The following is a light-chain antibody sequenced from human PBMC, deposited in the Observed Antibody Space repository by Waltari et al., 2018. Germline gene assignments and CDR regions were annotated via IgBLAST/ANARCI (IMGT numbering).Light chain of an antibody. CDR1: STDFGANKY. J-gene: IGLJ3*02. Sequence: QPALTQPASVSGSPGQSITISCSGSSTDFGANKYVSWYQQHPGSAPKFVLYDVTKRPSGLSDRFSGSKSDSAASLTISGLQPEDEADYYCSSRTTSITWVFGGGTKLTVL. CDR2: DVT. V-gene: IGLV2-14*03. CDR3: SSRTTSITWV.